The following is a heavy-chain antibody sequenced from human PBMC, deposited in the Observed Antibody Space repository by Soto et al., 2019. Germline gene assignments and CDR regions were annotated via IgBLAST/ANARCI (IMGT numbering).Heavy chain of an antibody. D-gene: IGHD2-2*01. J-gene: IGHJ6*02. CDR1: GGTFSRYS. V-gene: IGHV1-69*15. CDR3: AREDRDRETGLVPAAIDGMDV. CDR2: IIPIFGIA. Sequence: VKKPGSSVKVSCKASGGTFSRYSITWVRQAPGHGLEWIGRIIPIFGIASYAQKFQGRVXXTADEYTSTAYRELSSLRSDDTAVYYCAREDRDRETGLVPAAIDGMDVWGQGTTVTVSS.